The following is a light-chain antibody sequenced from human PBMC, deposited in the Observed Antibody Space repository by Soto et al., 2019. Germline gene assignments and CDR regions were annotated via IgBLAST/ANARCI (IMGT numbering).Light chain of an antibody. Sequence: EIVLTQSPATLSVSPGERATLSCRASQSVSSNLAWYQQKPGQAPRLLIYGASTRATGIPARFSGSGSGTEFTLTISSLQSPDFAVYYCQQYNNWPPWTFGQGTKVEIK. CDR3: QQYNNWPPWT. CDR1: QSVSSN. J-gene: IGKJ1*01. CDR2: GAS. V-gene: IGKV3-15*01.